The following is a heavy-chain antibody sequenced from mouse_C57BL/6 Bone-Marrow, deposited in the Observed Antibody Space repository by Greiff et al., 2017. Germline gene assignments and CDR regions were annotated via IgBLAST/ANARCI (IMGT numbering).Heavy chain of an antibody. CDR1: GFTFSSYA. CDR2: ISSGGDYI. D-gene: IGHD2-3*01. CDR3: TREGYYDYAMDY. J-gene: IGHJ4*01. Sequence: EVKLVESGEGLVKPGGSLKLSCAASGFTFSSYAMSWVRQTPEKRLEWVAYISSGGDYIYYADTVKGRFTISRDNARNTLYLQMSSLKSEDTAMYYCTREGYYDYAMDYWGQGTSVTVSS. V-gene: IGHV5-9-1*02.